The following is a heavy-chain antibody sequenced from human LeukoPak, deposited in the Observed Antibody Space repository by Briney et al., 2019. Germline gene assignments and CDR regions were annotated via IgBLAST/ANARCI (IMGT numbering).Heavy chain of an antibody. CDR1: GGSFSGYY. V-gene: IGHV4-34*01. J-gene: IGHJ5*02. CDR3: ARGRALGNWFDP. Sequence: SETLSLTCAVYGGSFSGYYWSWIRQPPGKGLEWIGEINHSGSTNYNPSLKNRVTISVDTSKNQFSLKLSSVTAADTAVYYCARGRALGNWFDPWGQGTLVTVSS. CDR2: INHSGST.